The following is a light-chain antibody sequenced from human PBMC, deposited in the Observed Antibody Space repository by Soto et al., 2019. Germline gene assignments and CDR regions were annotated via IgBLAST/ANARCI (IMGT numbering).Light chain of an antibody. Sequence: EIVLTQSPATLSLSPGERATLSCRASQTVTSTLLAWFQQKPGQAPGLLIYRASSRATGVPDRFSGSGSGTDFTLTISRLEPEDFALYYCQQYGDAPITFGQGTRLEIK. V-gene: IGKV3-20*01. CDR3: QQYGDAPIT. CDR1: QTVTSTL. J-gene: IGKJ5*01. CDR2: RAS.